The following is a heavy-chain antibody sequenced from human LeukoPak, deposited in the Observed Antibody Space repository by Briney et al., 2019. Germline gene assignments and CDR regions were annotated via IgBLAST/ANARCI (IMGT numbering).Heavy chain of an antibody. J-gene: IGHJ6*02. D-gene: IGHD5-18*01. CDR1: GFTFSSYA. CDR3: AKAPRGYSYRGPSFYYYGMDA. CDR2: ISGSGGST. V-gene: IGHV3-23*01. Sequence: GGSLRLSCAASGFTFSSYAMSWVRQAPGKGLEWVSAISGSGGSTYYADSVKGRFTISRDNSKNTLYLQMNSLRAEDTAVYYCAKAPRGYSYRGPSFYYYGMDAWGQGTTVTASS.